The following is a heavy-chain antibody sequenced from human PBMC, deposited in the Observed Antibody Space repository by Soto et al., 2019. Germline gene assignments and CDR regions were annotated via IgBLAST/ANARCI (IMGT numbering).Heavy chain of an antibody. CDR2: MYYSGST. D-gene: IGHD3-16*01. CDR1: GGSISGHY. CDR3: ARGPYYDMICNYYYMDV. Sequence: QVQLQESGPGLVKPSATLSLSCSVSGGSISGHYWRWVRQTPGKGLEWIGYMYYSGSTNYNPSLKSRVTISVDTSKNHFSLRLISVTAADTAVYYCARGPYYDMICNYYYMDVWGKGTTVTVSS. J-gene: IGHJ6*03. V-gene: IGHV4-59*08.